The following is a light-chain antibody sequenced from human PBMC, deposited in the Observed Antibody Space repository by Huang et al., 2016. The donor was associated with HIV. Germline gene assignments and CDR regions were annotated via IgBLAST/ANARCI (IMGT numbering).Light chain of an antibody. Sequence: EIVLTQSPATLSLSPGERATLSCRASQSISTYLAWYQQKPGQAPRLLIYDASNRATGIPARCSGSGSGTDFTLTISSLESEDFAVYYCQQRSRTFGGGTKVEIK. CDR2: DAS. CDR3: QQRSRT. J-gene: IGKJ4*01. CDR1: QSISTY. V-gene: IGKV3-11*01.